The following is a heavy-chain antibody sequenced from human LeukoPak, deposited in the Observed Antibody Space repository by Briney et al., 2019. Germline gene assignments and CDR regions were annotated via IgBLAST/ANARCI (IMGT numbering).Heavy chain of an antibody. CDR1: GFTFTSYA. Sequence: GGSLRLSCAASGFTFTSYAMSWVRQAPGKGLKWVSAISSSGGTTYYADSVKGRFTISRDNSKNTLYMQMHSLRAEDTAVYYCAKALGSIVVTTTDYWGQGTLVTVSS. CDR3: AKALGSIVVTTTDY. CDR2: ISSSGGTT. D-gene: IGHD5-12*01. J-gene: IGHJ4*02. V-gene: IGHV3-23*01.